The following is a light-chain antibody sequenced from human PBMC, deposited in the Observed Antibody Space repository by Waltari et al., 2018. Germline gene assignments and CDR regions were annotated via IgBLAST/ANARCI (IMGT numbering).Light chain of an antibody. CDR2: WAS. CDR1: QSVLYSSNNINY. Sequence: DIVMTQSPDSLAVSLGERATINCKPSQSVLYSSNNINYFAWYQQKPGQPPTLLIYWASTRESGVPDRFSGSGSGTDFTLTISSLQAEDVAIYYCQQYYSNPPTFGGGTKVEIK. V-gene: IGKV4-1*01. CDR3: QQYYSNPPT. J-gene: IGKJ4*01.